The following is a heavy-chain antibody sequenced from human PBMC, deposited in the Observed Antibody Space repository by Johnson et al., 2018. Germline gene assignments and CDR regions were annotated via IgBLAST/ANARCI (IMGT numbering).Heavy chain of an antibody. CDR1: GFTVSSNY. CDR3: ARGGRGSGWGGDAFEI. Sequence: VQLVESGGGLVQPGGSLRLSCAASGFTVSSNYMSWVRQAPGKGLEWVSVIYSGGSTYYADSVKGRFTISRDNSKNTLYLQMNSLRAEDTAVYYCARGGRGSGWGGDAFEIWGQGTMVTVSS. D-gene: IGHD6-19*01. CDR2: IYSGGST. J-gene: IGHJ3*02. V-gene: IGHV3-66*02.